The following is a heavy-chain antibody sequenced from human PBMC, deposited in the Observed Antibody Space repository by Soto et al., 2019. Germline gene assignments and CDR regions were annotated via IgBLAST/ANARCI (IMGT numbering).Heavy chain of an antibody. CDR3: ATNPLY. J-gene: IGHJ4*02. CDR1: GFTFTNAW. V-gene: IGHV3-15*07. Sequence: EVQLVESGGGLVKPGGSLRLSCAASGFTFTNAWLNWVRQTPGKGLEWVGRIKSNADGGTTDYAAPVKGRFTISRDDSKNTLYLQMNSLKTEDTAVYYCATNPLYWCRGTLVTVSS. CDR2: IKSNADGGTT.